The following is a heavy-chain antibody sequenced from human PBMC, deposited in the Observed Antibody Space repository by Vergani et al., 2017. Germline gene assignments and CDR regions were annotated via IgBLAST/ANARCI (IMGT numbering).Heavy chain of an antibody. CDR2: IYTSGST. D-gene: IGHD4-23*01. V-gene: IGHV4-61*02. CDR1: GGSISSGSYY. CDR3: AGATTVVGPVDY. J-gene: IGHJ4*02. Sequence: QVQLQESGPGLVKPSQTLSLTCTVSGGSISSGSYYWSWIRQPAGKGLEWIGRIYTSGSTNYNPSLKSRVTISVDTSKNQFSLKLSSVTAADTAVYYCAGATTVVGPVDYWGQGTLVTVSS.